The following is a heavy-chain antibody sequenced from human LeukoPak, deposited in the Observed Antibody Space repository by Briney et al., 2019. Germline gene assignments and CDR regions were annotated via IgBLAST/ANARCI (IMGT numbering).Heavy chain of an antibody. CDR1: GFTFSSYS. J-gene: IGHJ4*02. Sequence: GGSLRLSCAASGFTFSSYSMNWVRQAPGKGLEWVSSISSRSSYIYYADSVKGRFTISRDNAKNSLYLQMNSLRAEDTAVYYCARRAGAYSHPYDYWGQGTLVTVSS. D-gene: IGHD4/OR15-4a*01. CDR2: ISSRSSYI. CDR3: ARRAGAYSHPYDY. V-gene: IGHV3-21*04.